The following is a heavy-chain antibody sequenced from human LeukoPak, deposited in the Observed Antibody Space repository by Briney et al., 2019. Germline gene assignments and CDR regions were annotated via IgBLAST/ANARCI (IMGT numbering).Heavy chain of an antibody. CDR2: MYHSGST. Sequence: SETLSLTCTVSGYSISGGYYWGWIRQPPGKGLEWIGSMYHSGSTYYNPSLKSRVTISVDTSKNQLSLKLRSVTAADTAVYYCARRPRAGWFDPWGQGTLVTVSS. CDR3: ARRPRAGWFDP. CDR1: GYSISGGYY. J-gene: IGHJ5*02. V-gene: IGHV4-38-2*02.